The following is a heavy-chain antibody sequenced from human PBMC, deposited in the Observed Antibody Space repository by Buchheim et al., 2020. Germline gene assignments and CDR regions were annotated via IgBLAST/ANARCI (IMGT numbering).Heavy chain of an antibody. CDR1: GFTFSDYG. Sequence: EVQLVESGGGLVQPGRSLRLSCTTSGFTFSDYGLSWVRQAPGKGLEWVGFIRGKAYGATTEYAASVKGRFTISSDDSKSIPYLQMNGLKTEDTAMYYCTRDPDYNWNYVWGQGTL. D-gene: IGHD1-7*01. V-gene: IGHV3-49*04. CDR2: IRGKAYGATT. J-gene: IGHJ4*02. CDR3: TRDPDYNWNYV.